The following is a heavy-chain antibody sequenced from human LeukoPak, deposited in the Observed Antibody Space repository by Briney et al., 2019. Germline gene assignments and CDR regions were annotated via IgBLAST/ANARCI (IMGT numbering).Heavy chain of an antibody. D-gene: IGHD4-17*01. Sequence: GGSLRLSCAASGFTFSSYEMNWVRQAPGKGLEWVSYISSSGSTIYYADSVKGRFTISRDNAKNSLCLQMNSLRAEDTAVYYCAREATTVTTVDYWGQGTLVTVSS. V-gene: IGHV3-48*03. J-gene: IGHJ4*02. CDR2: ISSSGSTI. CDR3: AREATTVTTVDY. CDR1: GFTFSSYE.